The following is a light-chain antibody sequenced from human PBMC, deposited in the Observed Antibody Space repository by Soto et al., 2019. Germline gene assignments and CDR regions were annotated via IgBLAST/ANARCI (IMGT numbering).Light chain of an antibody. CDR3: QQHGSSPWT. V-gene: IGKV3-11*01. J-gene: IGKJ1*01. Sequence: EIVLTQSPATLSLSPGERATLSCRASQSVTSYLAWYQQKPGQAPRLLIYDVSNRASGIPARFSGSGSETDFTLTISSLEPEDFAVYYCQQHGSSPWTFGQGTKVEIK. CDR2: DVS. CDR1: QSVTSY.